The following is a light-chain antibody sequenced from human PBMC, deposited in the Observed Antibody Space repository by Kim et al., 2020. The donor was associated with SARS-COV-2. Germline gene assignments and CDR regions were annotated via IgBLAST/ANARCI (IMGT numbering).Light chain of an antibody. CDR1: SGHRSYA. J-gene: IGLJ3*02. V-gene: IGLV4-69*01. CDR2: LNSDGSH. CDR3: QTWGTGIGV. Sequence: SAKLTCALSSGHRSYAIAWHQQQPEKGPRYLMKLNSDGSHSKGDGIPDRFSGSSSGAERYLTISSLQSEDEADYYCQTWGTGIGVFGGGTQLTVL.